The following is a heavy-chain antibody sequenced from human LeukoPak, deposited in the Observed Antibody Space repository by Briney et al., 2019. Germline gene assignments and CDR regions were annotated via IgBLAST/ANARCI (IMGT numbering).Heavy chain of an antibody. CDR3: ERLGSRWSLDY. CDR1: GFSFSSYG. J-gene: IGHJ4*02. Sequence: GGSLRLSCAASGFSFSSYGMDWVRQAPGKGLEWVAVIWYDGSNKYYADSVKGRFTISRDNSKNTVFLQMNSLRAEDTAVYYCERLGSRWSLDYWGQGTLVTVSS. D-gene: IGHD6-13*01. V-gene: IGHV3-33*01. CDR2: IWYDGSNK.